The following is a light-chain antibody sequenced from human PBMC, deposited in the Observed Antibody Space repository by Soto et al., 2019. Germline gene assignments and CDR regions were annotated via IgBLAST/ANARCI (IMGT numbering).Light chain of an antibody. CDR3: CSQGGSHTWL. CDR2: EAS. J-gene: IGLJ3*02. Sequence: QSALTQPASVSGSPGQSITISCTGTSSDFRNYNLVSWYQHHPGKAPKLLIYEASARPSGVSHRFSGSKSGNTASLTISGLQADDEADYYCCSQGGSHTWLFGGGTQLTVL. CDR1: SSDFRNYNL. V-gene: IGLV2-23*01.